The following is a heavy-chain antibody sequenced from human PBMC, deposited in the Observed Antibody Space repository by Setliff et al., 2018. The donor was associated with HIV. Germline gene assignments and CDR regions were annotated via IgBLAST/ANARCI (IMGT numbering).Heavy chain of an antibody. Sequence: PSETLSLTCAVSGYSISSGYYWGWIRQPPGKGLEWIGSIYHSGTTYYNPSLRSRVTISVDTSKNQFSLKLSSVTAADTAIYYCAREQYHFVVDYYYYYGMDVWGQGNTVTVSS. J-gene: IGHJ6*02. CDR3: AREQYHFVVDYYYYYGMDV. CDR2: IYHSGTT. CDR1: GYSISSGYY. V-gene: IGHV4-38-2*02. D-gene: IGHD2-15*01.